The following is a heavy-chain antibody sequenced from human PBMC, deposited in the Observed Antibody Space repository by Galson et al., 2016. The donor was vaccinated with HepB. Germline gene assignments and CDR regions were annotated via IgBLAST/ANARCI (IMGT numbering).Heavy chain of an antibody. CDR1: GFSLSPSGMC. Sequence: PALVKPTQTLTLTCTFSGFSLSPSGMCVSWIRQPPGKALEWLALIDWDEDKYYSTSLKTRLTISKDTSKNQVVLTMTNMDPVDTATYYCARMKNYYYGMDVWGQGTPVTVSS. V-gene: IGHV2-70*01. CDR2: IDWDEDK. CDR3: ARMKNYYYGMDV. J-gene: IGHJ6*02.